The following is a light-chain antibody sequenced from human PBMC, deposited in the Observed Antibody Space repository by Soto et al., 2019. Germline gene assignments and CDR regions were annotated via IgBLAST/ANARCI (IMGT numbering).Light chain of an antibody. CDR2: SSS. J-gene: IGKJ1*01. V-gene: IGKV1-5*01. CDR1: ETISTW. Sequence: DTQMTQSPSTLSASVGDRVTITCRASETISTWLAWYQQKAGQAPKLLIYSSSFLESGVPSRFSGSGSGTEFTLTISSLQPDDFAPYYCLQYNDYSWTFGQGTKVQIK. CDR3: LQYNDYSWT.